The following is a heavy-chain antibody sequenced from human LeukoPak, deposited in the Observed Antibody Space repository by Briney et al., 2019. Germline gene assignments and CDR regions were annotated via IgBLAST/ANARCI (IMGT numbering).Heavy chain of an antibody. V-gene: IGHV1-69*05. CDR2: IIPIFGTA. D-gene: IGHD2-21*01. J-gene: IGHJ3*02. Sequence: GASVKVSCKASGGTFSSYAISWVRQAPGQGLEWMGRIIPIFGTANYAQKFQGRVTITTDESTSTAYVELSSLRSEDTAVYYCARDQGVVVPGPIAFDIWGQGTMVTVSS. CDR1: GGTFSSYA. CDR3: ARDQGVVVPGPIAFDI.